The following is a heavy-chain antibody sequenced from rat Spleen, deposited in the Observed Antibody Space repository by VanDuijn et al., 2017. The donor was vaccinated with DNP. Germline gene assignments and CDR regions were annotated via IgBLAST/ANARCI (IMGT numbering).Heavy chain of an antibody. D-gene: IGHD1-6*01. Sequence: EVQLVESGGGLMQPGGSLRLSCVVSGFTFNNYWMTWIRQAPGKGLEWISSITNTGGSTYYLDSVRGRFTVSRDNAKSTLYLQMNSLRSEDTATYYCARMYTTDYYWYFDFWGPGTMVTVSS. CDR3: ARMYTTDYYWYFDF. CDR1: GFTFNNYW. CDR2: ITNTGGST. V-gene: IGHV5-31*01. J-gene: IGHJ1*01.